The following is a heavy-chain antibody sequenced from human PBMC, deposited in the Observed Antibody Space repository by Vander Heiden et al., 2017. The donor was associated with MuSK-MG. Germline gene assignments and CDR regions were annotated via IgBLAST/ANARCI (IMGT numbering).Heavy chain of an antibody. CDR2: ISWNSGSI. Sequence: EVQLVESGGGLVQPGRSLRLSCAASGFPFDDYAMHLVRQAPGKGLEWVSGISWNSGSIGYADSVKGRFTISRDNAKNSLYLQMNSLRAEDTALYYCAKASARYSSGWTDFDYWGQGTLVTVSS. D-gene: IGHD6-19*01. CDR1: GFPFDDYA. V-gene: IGHV3-9*01. J-gene: IGHJ4*02. CDR3: AKASARYSSGWTDFDY.